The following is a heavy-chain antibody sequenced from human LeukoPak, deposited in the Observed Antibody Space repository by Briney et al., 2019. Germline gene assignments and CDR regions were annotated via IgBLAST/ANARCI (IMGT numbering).Heavy chain of an antibody. V-gene: IGHV1-69*13. CDR2: IIPIFGTA. CDR3: ARDPASGDYADVNDY. J-gene: IGHJ4*02. Sequence: SVKVSCKASGYTFTSYGISWVRQAPGQGLEWMGGIIPIFGTANYAQKFQGRVTITADESTSTAYMELSSLRSEDTAVYYCARDPASGDYADVNDYWGQGTLVTVSS. D-gene: IGHD4-17*01. CDR1: GYTFTSYG.